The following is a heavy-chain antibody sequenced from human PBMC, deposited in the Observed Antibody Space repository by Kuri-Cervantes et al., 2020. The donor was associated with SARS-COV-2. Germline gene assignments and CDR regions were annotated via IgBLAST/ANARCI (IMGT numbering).Heavy chain of an antibody. Sequence: SETLSLTCAVYGGSFRDYNWNWIRQSPGKGLEWIAEINHSGSTDYNPSLKGRVTISVDTSKNQFFLKVNSVTAADTAVYYCARAHSSIGLVRGLMYYYWHMDVWGKGTPVTVSS. V-gene: IGHV4-34*01. D-gene: IGHD3-10*01. CDR1: GGSFRDYN. J-gene: IGHJ6*03. CDR2: INHSGST. CDR3: ARAHSSIGLVRGLMYYYWHMDV.